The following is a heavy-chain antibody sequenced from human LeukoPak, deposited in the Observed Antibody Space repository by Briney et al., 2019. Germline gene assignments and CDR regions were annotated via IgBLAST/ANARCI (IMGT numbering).Heavy chain of an antibody. V-gene: IGHV3-48*01. Sequence: PGGSLRLSCAASGFTFSSYSMSWVRQAPGKGLEWVSYISSSSSTIYYADSVKGRFTISRDNAKNSLYLQMNSLRAEDTAVYYCARDKAAGTAGMDVWGQGTTVTVSS. J-gene: IGHJ6*02. D-gene: IGHD6-13*01. CDR1: GFTFSSYS. CDR3: ARDKAAGTAGMDV. CDR2: ISSSSSTI.